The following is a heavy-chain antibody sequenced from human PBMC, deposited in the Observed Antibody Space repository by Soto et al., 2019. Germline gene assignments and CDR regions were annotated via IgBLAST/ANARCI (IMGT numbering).Heavy chain of an antibody. Sequence: EVQLLDSGGGLVQPGGSLRLSCAASGFTFSSYAMNWVRQAPGKGLEWVSVISGSGGSTYYADSVKGRFTISRGNSKNTLYLQMNSLRAEDTAVYYCARRGPGTDFDYWGQGTLVTVSS. D-gene: IGHD6-13*01. CDR2: ISGSGGST. J-gene: IGHJ4*02. CDR1: GFTFSSYA. CDR3: ARRGPGTDFDY. V-gene: IGHV3-23*01.